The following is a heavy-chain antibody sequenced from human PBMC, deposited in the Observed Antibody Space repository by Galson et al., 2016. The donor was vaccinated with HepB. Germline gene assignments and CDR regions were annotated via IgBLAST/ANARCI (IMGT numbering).Heavy chain of an antibody. Sequence: SLRLSCAASGFTFSGFTINWVRQAPGKGLEWVSSISSSSSNTYYADSAKGRFTISRDNAKNTLSLQMNSLRAEDTAVYHCVREHKEAAPGTYYYYSMDVWGQGTTVTVSS. J-gene: IGHJ6*02. CDR2: ISSSSSNT. CDR3: VREHKEAAPGTYYYYSMDV. CDR1: GFTFSGFT. D-gene: IGHD6-13*01. V-gene: IGHV3-21*01.